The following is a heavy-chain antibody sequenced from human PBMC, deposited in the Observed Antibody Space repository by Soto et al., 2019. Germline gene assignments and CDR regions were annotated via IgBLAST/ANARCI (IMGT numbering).Heavy chain of an antibody. CDR1: GVSIRSSGYY. CDR3: ARAPFYHENNAFYSSFES. CDR2: IDYSGIT. V-gene: IGHV4-31*03. D-gene: IGHD3-3*02. J-gene: IGHJ4*02. Sequence: QVQLQESGPGLVEPSQTLSLNCTVAGVSIRSSGYYWSWIRQHPKKGLEWIGYIDYSGITYYNPSLTSRFVISVDTSENKFSLKVRSLTAADTAVYYCARAPFYHENNAFYSSFESWGQGILVTVSS.